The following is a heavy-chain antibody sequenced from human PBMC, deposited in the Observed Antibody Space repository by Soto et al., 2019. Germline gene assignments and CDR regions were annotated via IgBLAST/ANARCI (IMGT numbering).Heavy chain of an antibody. J-gene: IGHJ4*02. Sequence: GGSLRLSCAASGFTFSSYAMHWVRQAPGNGLKWVAVISYDGGNKYYADSVKSRFTISRDNSKNTLYLQMNSLRAEDTAVYYCARDLTHYDILTGSDYWGQGTLVTVSS. CDR2: ISYDGGNK. CDR1: GFTFSSYA. D-gene: IGHD3-9*01. V-gene: IGHV3-30-3*01. CDR3: ARDLTHYDILTGSDY.